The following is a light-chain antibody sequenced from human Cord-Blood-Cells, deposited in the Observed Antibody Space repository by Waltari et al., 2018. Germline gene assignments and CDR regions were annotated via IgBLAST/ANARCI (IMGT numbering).Light chain of an antibody. CDR1: SSDVGSYNL. Sequence: QSALTQPASVSGSPGQSITISCTGTSSDVGSYNLVSWYQQHPGKAPKLMIYEGSKRRSGGVTRLSGGTACDTASLTIFGVQEEDDADYYCCSSDASSTTWVFGGGTKLTVL. CDR3: CSSDASSTTWV. CDR2: EGS. J-gene: IGLJ3*02. V-gene: IGLV2-23*01.